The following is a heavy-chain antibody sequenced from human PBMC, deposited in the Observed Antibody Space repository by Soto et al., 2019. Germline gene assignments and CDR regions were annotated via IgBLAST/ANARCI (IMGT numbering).Heavy chain of an antibody. CDR3: ARGLWAPHFDN. CDR2: INHSGST. V-gene: IGHV4-34*01. Sequence: SETLSLTCAVYGGSFSGYYWSWIRQPPEKGLEWIGEINHSGSTNYNPSVKSRVTISVDTSKNQFSLKLSSVTAADTAVYYCARGLWAPHFDNWGQGTPDTVSS. J-gene: IGHJ4*02. D-gene: IGHD3-10*01. CDR1: GGSFSGYY.